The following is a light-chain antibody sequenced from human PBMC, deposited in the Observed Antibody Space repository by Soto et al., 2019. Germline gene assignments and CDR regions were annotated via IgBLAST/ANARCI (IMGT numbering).Light chain of an antibody. CDR1: QGISSY. V-gene: IGKV1-8*01. J-gene: IGKJ1*01. CDR2: AAS. CDR3: QQYYRYPPWT. Sequence: AIRMTQSQSSLSASTGDRVTITCRASQGISSYLAWYQQKTGKAPKLLIYAASTLQSGVPSRFSGSGSGKDFTPTLSCPQSEDFANYYCQQYYRYPPWTFGQGTKVEIK.